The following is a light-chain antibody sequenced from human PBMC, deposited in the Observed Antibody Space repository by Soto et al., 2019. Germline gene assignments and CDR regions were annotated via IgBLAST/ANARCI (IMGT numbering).Light chain of an antibody. CDR3: QPSYSTPRT. CDR1: QSISSY. Sequence: DIQMTQSPSSLSASVGDRVTITSRASQSISSYLNWSQQKSGKAPKLLIYAASSLQRGVPSRFSVRGSGTDFPLTISRLQPEDFATYYCQPSYSTPRTFGQGTRLEIK. CDR2: AAS. J-gene: IGKJ5*01. V-gene: IGKV1-39*01.